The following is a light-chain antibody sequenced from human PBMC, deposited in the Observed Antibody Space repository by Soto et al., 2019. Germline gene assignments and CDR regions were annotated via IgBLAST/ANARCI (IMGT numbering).Light chain of an antibody. CDR1: SGDVGGYNY. J-gene: IGLJ1*01. CDR3: SSYAGSNNYV. Sequence: QSALTQPPSASGSPGQSVTISCTGTSGDVGGYNYVSWYQQHPGKAPKLMIFEVSERPPGVPDRFSASKSGNTASLTVSGLQAEDEADYYCSSYAGSNNYVFGTGTKVTVL. CDR2: EVS. V-gene: IGLV2-8*01.